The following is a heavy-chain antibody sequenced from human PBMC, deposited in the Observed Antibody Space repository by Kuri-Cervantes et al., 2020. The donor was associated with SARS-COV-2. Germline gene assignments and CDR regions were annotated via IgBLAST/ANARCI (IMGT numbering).Heavy chain of an antibody. J-gene: IGHJ5*02. Sequence: GGSLRLSCAASGFTFSGYDMHWVRQATGKGLEWVAAIGNAGYTYYPGSMKGRFTISRDNAKNSLYLQLNSLRAEDTAVYYCARGHLGYCSGGSCYNWFDPWGQGTLVTVSS. CDR3: ARGHLGYCSGGSCYNWFDP. D-gene: IGHD2-15*01. CDR2: IGNAGYT. V-gene: IGHV3-13*01. CDR1: GFTFSGYD.